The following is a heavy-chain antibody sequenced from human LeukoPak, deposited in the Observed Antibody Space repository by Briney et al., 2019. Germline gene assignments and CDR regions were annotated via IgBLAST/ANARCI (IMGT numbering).Heavy chain of an antibody. CDR3: AGIAAAGKGSMDV. Sequence: GASVKVSCKASGYVFTGYYIHWVRQAPGQGLEWMGIINPSGGSTSYAQKFQGRVTMTRDTSTSTVYMELSSLRSEDTAVYYCAGIAAAGKGSMDVWGQGTTVTVSS. V-gene: IGHV1-46*01. J-gene: IGHJ6*02. CDR2: INPSGGST. CDR1: GYVFTGYY. D-gene: IGHD6-13*01.